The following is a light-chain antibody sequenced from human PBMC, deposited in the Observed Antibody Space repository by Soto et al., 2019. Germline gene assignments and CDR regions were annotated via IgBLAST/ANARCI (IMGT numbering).Light chain of an antibody. V-gene: IGLV4-60*02. CDR3: ETWDSNTQNWV. J-gene: IGLJ3*02. CDR1: SGHSSYI. CDR2: LEGSGSY. Sequence: QSVLTQSSSASASLGSSVKLTCTLSSGHSSYIIAWHQQQPGKAPRYLMKLEGSGSYNKGSGVPDRFSGSSSGADRYLTISNLQFEDEAEYYGETWDSNTQNWVFGGGTKLTVL.